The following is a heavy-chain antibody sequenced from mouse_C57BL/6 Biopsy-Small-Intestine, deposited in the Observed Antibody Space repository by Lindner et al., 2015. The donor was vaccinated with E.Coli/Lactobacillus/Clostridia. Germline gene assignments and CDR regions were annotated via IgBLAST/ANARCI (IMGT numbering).Heavy chain of an antibody. J-gene: IGHJ4*01. Sequence: SVKVPCKASGYTFTTYFMHWVRQASGQGLEWMGWMNPNSGNTGYAQRFQGSVTFTRNTSESTAYMELSTLRSEDTAVYYCARGILTSSWSLSYLDSWGQGTLVTVSS. CDR2: MNPNSGNT. CDR3: ARGILTSSWSLSYLDS. V-gene: IGHV1-64*01. D-gene: IGHD6-2*01. CDR1: GYTFTTYF.